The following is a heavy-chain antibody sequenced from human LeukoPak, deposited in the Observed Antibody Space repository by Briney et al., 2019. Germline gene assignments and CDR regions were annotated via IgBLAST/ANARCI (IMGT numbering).Heavy chain of an antibody. CDR1: GGSISRSGYY. V-gene: IGHV4-39*01. CDR3: ARSTFYYDSSAFAVGDY. Sequence: PSETLSLTCTVSGGSISRSGYYWGWIRQPPEKGLEWIATISFSGSSYYNPSLKSRVTISVDTSKNQYSLKLSSVTAADTAVYYFARSTFYYDSSAFAVGDYWGQGTLVTVSS. J-gene: IGHJ4*02. D-gene: IGHD3-22*01. CDR2: ISFSGSS.